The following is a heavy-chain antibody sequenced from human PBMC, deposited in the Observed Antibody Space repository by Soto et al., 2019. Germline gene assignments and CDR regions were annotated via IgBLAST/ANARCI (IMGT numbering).Heavy chain of an antibody. CDR1: GFTFSDYY. V-gene: IGHV3-11*01. CDR3: ARELSGYSYGEDYGIDV. J-gene: IGHJ6*04. D-gene: IGHD5-18*01. Sequence: QVQLVESGGGLVKPGGSLRLSCAASGFTFSDYYMSWIRQAPGKGLEWVSYISSSGSTIYYAVSLKGQFTISRDNAKNSLYLEMSSVRAEYMAVYYCARELSGYSYGEDYGIDVWGKGTTATVAS. CDR2: ISSSGSTI.